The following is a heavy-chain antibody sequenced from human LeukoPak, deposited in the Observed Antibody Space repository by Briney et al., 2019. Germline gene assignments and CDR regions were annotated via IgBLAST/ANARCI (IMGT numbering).Heavy chain of an antibody. CDR3: VRDKPQSSGGVFDI. D-gene: IGHD2-15*01. V-gene: IGHV1-2*03. J-gene: IGHJ3*02. CDR2: INPDSGAT. CDR1: GYTFTGHY. Sequence: LEASVKVSCKASGYTFTGHYMHWVRQAPGQGLEWMRWINPDSGATNYAQKFQGRVTVTRDTSINTAYMELSRLISDDTAVYYCVRDKPQSSGGVFDIWGQGTMVTVSS.